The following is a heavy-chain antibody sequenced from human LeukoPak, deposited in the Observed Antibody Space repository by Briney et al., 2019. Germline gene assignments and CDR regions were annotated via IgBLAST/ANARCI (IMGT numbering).Heavy chain of an antibody. J-gene: IGHJ4*02. Sequence: SETLSLTCTVSGGSISSYYWSWIRQPPGKGLEWIGYIYYSGSTNYNPSLKSRVTMSVDTSENQFSLKVSSVTAADTAVYYCAKDSGDHFDYWGQGTLVTVSS. CDR1: GGSISSYY. D-gene: IGHD7-27*01. CDR2: IYYSGST. V-gene: IGHV4-59*12. CDR3: AKDSGDHFDY.